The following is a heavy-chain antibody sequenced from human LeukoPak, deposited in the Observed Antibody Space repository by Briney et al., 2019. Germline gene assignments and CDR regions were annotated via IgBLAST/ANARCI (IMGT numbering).Heavy chain of an antibody. J-gene: IGHJ4*02. CDR2: TYYRSKWYN. V-gene: IGHV6-1*01. CDR1: GDSVSSSDAS. D-gene: IGHD3-22*01. Sequence: PSQTLSLTCAISGDSVSSSDASWNWIRQSPSRGLEWLGRTYYRSKWYNNYAVSLKSRIIINPDTSKNQFTLHLNSVTPEDTAVYYCVGASYDSSGYFNFDYWGQGTLVTVSS. CDR3: VGASYDSSGYFNFDY.